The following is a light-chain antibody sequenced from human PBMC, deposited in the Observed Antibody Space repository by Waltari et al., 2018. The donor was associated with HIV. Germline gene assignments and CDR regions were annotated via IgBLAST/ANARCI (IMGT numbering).Light chain of an antibody. CDR1: QGIGRW. V-gene: IGKV1-12*01. CDR3: QQAHSLFT. CDR2: AAS. J-gene: IGKJ3*01. Sequence: DIQMTQSPSSVSASVGDRVTITCRASQGIGRWLAWYQQKPGKAPTLLISAASSLQSGVPSRFSGTGSGTDFTLTISSLQPEDFATYYRQQAHSLFTFGPGTKVDIK.